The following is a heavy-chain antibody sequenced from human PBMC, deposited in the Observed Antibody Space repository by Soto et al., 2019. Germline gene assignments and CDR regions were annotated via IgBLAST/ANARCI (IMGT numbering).Heavy chain of an antibody. CDR1: GFTLSTYA. CDR2: ISGSGDNT. D-gene: IGHD3-10*01. V-gene: IGHV3-23*01. J-gene: IGHJ6*02. Sequence: EVQLLESGGGLVQPGGSLRLSCAASGFTLSTYAINWVRQAPGKGLEWVSAISGSGDNTYYADSVKGRFTISRDNSKNTLYLQISSLRAEDTAVYYCAKDLRVRGVINGMDVWGQGTTVTVSS. CDR3: AKDLRVRGVINGMDV.